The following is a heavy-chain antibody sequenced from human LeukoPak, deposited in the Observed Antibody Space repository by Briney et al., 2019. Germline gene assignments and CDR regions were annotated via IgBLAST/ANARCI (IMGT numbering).Heavy chain of an antibody. V-gene: IGHV4-4*07. Sequence: PSETLTLTCTVSGGSISSYYWSWIRQPAGKGLEWIGRIYTSGSTNYNPSLKSRVTMSVDTSKNQFSLKLSSVIAADTAVYYCARDYSGSYYGRGYYYYYMDVWGKGTTVTVSS. J-gene: IGHJ6*03. CDR1: GGSISSYY. CDR2: IYTSGST. D-gene: IGHD1-26*01. CDR3: ARDYSGSYYGRGYYYYYMDV.